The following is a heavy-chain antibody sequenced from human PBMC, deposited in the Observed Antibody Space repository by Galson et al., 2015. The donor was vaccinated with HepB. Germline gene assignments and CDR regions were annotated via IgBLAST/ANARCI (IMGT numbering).Heavy chain of an antibody. CDR1: GFTFSSYS. CDR2: ISSSSSYI. CDR3: ASSYGSGSYFLFRQDYYYYGMDV. V-gene: IGHV3-21*01. D-gene: IGHD3-10*01. Sequence: SLRLSCAASGFTFSSYSMNWVRQAPGKGLEWVSSISSSSSYIYYADSVKGRFTISRDNAKNSLYLQMNSLRAEDTAVYYCASSYGSGSYFLFRQDYYYYGMDVWGQGTTVTVSS. J-gene: IGHJ6*02.